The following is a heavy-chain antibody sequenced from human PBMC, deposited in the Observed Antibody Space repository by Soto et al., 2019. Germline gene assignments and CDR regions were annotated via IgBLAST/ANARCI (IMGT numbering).Heavy chain of an antibody. CDR3: ARVRYFDPYAFDI. CDR1: VFTFSGYW. J-gene: IGHJ3*02. V-gene: IGHV3-74*01. Sequence: PGGSLRLSCAASVFTFSGYWMHWVRQAPGKGLVWVSRINSDGSSTSYADSVKGRFTISRDNAKNTLYLQMNSLRAEDTAVYYCARVRYFDPYAFDIWGQGTMVTVSS. CDR2: INSDGSST. D-gene: IGHD3-9*01.